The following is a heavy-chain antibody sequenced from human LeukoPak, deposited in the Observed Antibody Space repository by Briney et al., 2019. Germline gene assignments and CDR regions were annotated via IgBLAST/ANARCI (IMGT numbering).Heavy chain of an antibody. CDR1: GDSVSSNSAA. J-gene: IGHJ6*02. CDR3: ARGRIAYYGMDV. D-gene: IGHD2-21*01. CDR2: TYYRSKWYD. V-gene: IGHV6-1*01. Sequence: SQTLSLTCAISGDSVSSNSAAWNWIRQSPSRGLEWLGRTYYRSKWYDDFAESVKSRITINPDTSKNQFSLQLNSVTHEDTAVYYCARGRIAYYGMDVWGQGTTVTVSS.